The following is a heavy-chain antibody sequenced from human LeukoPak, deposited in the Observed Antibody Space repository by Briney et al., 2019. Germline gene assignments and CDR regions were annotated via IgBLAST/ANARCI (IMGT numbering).Heavy chain of an antibody. CDR2: IKPNSVGT. CDR1: GYTFSGFY. J-gene: IGHJ4*02. V-gene: IGHV1-2*02. Sequence: ASVKVSCKASGYTFSGFYMHWVRQAPGRGLEWMGWIKPNSVGTHSPQKFQGRVTMTSDTSINTAYMELTTLTSDDTAVYFCARAHVACSTTSCYTYYFDFWGQGTLVAVSS. D-gene: IGHD2-2*02. CDR3: ARAHVACSTTSCYTYYFDF.